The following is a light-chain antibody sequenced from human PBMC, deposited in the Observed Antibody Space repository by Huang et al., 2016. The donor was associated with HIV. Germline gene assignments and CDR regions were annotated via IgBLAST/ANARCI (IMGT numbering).Light chain of an antibody. V-gene: IGKV3-15*01. Sequence: ERVMTQSPATLSVAPGERVTRSCRASHSVSSNLAWYQQKPGQAPRLLIHGASARAPGIPARFSGSGCGTEFPLAISSLQSEDSGVYFCQQYDNWPLTFGQGTRLEMK. CDR1: HSVSSN. J-gene: IGKJ5*01. CDR2: GAS. CDR3: QQYDNWPLT.